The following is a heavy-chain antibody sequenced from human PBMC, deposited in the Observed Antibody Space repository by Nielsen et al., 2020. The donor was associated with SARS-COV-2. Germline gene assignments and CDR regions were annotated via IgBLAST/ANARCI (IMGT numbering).Heavy chain of an antibody. CDR1: GGSISSYY. CDR3: ARATYYYDSSGYHHAFDI. V-gene: IGHV4-59*01. CDR2: IYYSGST. D-gene: IGHD3-22*01. Sequence: SETLSLTCTVSGGSISSYYWSWIRQPPGKGLEWIGYIYYSGSTNYNPSLKSRVTISVDTSKNQFSLKLSSVTAADTAAYYCARATYYYDSSGYHHAFDIWGQGTMVTVSS. J-gene: IGHJ3*02.